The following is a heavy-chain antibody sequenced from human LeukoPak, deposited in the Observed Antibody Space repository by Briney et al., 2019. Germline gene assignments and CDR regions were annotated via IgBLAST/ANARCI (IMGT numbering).Heavy chain of an antibody. Sequence: GGSLRLSCAASGFTFSSYAMNWVRQAPGRGLEWVSSISSSSKYIYYADSVKGRFTISIHDAKNSLSLQMNSLRAEDTAVYYCARDLDIVVVPASWFYPWGQGSLVGVS. V-gene: IGHV3-21*01. CDR3: ARDLDIVVVPASWFYP. CDR1: GFTFSSYA. CDR2: ISSSSKYI. J-gene: IGHJ5*02. D-gene: IGHD2-2*03.